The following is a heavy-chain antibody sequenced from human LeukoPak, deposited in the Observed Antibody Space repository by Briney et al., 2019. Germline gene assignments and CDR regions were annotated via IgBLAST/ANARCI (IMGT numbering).Heavy chain of an antibody. CDR3: ARDSSDYGEDY. Sequence: GGSLRLSCAASGFTFSSYAMSWVRQAPGKGLEWVANIKQDGSEKYYVDSVKGRFTISRDNAKNSLYLQMNSLRAEDTAVYYCARDSSDYGEDYWGQGTLVTVSS. CDR1: GFTFSSYA. CDR2: IKQDGSEK. D-gene: IGHD4-17*01. V-gene: IGHV3-7*01. J-gene: IGHJ4*02.